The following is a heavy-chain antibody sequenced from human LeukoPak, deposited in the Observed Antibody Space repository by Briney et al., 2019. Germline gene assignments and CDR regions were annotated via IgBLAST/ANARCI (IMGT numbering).Heavy chain of an antibody. V-gene: IGHV4-34*01. Sequence: SETLSLTCAVYGGTFSGYYWSWIRQPPGKGLEWIGEINHSGSTNYNPSLKSRVTISVDTSKNQFSLKLSSVTAADTAVYYCARGGYSGYAHWGQGTLVTVSS. J-gene: IGHJ4*02. CDR3: ARGGYSGYAH. CDR2: INHSGST. CDR1: GGTFSGYY. D-gene: IGHD5-12*01.